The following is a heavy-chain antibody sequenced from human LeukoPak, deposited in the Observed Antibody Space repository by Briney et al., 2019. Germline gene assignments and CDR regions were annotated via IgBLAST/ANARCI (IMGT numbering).Heavy chain of an antibody. CDR3: ARVVGTSSARRAFDI. D-gene: IGHD3-22*01. CDR1: GFTFSSYW. Sequence: GGSLRLSCAASGFTFSSYWMGWVRQAPGKGLEWVANIKQDGSEKYYVDSVKGRFTISRDNAKNSLYLQMNSLRAEDTAVYYCARVVGTSSARRAFDIWGQGTMVTVSS. V-gene: IGHV3-7*01. J-gene: IGHJ3*02. CDR2: IKQDGSEK.